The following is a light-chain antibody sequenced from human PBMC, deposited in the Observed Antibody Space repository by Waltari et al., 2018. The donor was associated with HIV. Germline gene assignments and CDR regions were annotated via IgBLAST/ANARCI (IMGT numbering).Light chain of an antibody. V-gene: IGKV3-20*01. CDR2: GAS. CDR3: QQYSSSPQT. CDR1: QSISSNY. Sequence: EIVLTQSPGTLSLSPGERATLSCRASQSISSNYLAWYQQRPGQAPRLLIYGASNRATGIPDRFSGSGSGTDFTRTINRLEPEDFAMFYCQQYSSSPQTFGQGTKVEIK. J-gene: IGKJ1*01.